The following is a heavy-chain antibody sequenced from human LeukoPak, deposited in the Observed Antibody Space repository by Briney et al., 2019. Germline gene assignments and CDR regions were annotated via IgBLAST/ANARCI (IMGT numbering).Heavy chain of an antibody. J-gene: IGHJ4*02. CDR1: GFTFSSYA. V-gene: IGHV3-66*01. CDR2: IYSGGSS. Sequence: GGSLRLSCAASGFTFSSYAMHWVRQAPGKGLEWVSIIYSGGSSYYADSVKGRFTISRDISKNTLYLQMNSLRAEDTAVYYCAVRYDILTGYYNYWGQGTLVTVSS. D-gene: IGHD3-9*01. CDR3: AVRYDILTGYYNY.